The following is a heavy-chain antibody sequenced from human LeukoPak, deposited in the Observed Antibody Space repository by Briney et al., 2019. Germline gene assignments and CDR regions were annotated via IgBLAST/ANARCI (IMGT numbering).Heavy chain of an antibody. CDR2: IIPIFGTA. D-gene: IGHD6-6*01. V-gene: IGHV1-69*13. CDR1: GGTFSSYA. CDR3: ARAKYSSSRKTGDAFDI. J-gene: IGHJ3*02. Sequence: SVKVSCKASGGTFSSYAISWVRQAPGQGLEWMGGIIPIFGTANYAQKFQGRVTITADESTSTAYMELSSLRSEGTAVYYCARAKYSSSRKTGDAFDIWGQGTMVTVSS.